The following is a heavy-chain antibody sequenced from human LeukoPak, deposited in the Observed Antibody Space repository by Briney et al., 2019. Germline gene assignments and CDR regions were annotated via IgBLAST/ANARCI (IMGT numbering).Heavy chain of an antibody. CDR1: GGTFSSYA. CDR3: ARGAYDYDAFDI. Sequence: ASVKVSCKASGGTFSSYAISWVRQAPGQGLEWMGGIIPIFGTANYAQKFQGRVTITADESTSTAYMELSSLRSEDTAVYYCARGAYDYDAFDIWGQGTMVTVSS. V-gene: IGHV1-69*13. D-gene: IGHD4-11*01. J-gene: IGHJ3*02. CDR2: IIPIFGTA.